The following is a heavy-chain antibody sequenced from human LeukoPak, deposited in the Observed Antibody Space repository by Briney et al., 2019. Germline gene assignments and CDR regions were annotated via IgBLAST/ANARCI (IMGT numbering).Heavy chain of an antibody. Sequence: SETLSLTCAVYGGSFSGYYWSWIRQPPGKGLEWIGEINHSGSTNYNPSLKSRVTISVDTSKNQFSLKLSSVTAADTAVYYCARGPGSYGSSWYYPFDYWGQGTLVTVSS. CDR3: ARGPGSYGSSWYYPFDY. V-gene: IGHV4-34*01. D-gene: IGHD6-13*01. CDR1: GGSFSGYY. J-gene: IGHJ4*02. CDR2: INHSGST.